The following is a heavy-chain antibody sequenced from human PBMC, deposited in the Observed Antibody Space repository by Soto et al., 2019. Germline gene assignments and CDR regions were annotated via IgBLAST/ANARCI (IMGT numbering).Heavy chain of an antibody. Sequence: QVQLVQSGAEVKKPGASVKVSCKASGYTFTSYDINWMRQATGQGLEWLGWMSPNSGKTGYSKKFQGRIIMTRDTSTSTAYMELSSLTDEDTAIYYCARNTGGTGDFDYWGHGTLVTVSS. V-gene: IGHV1-8*01. CDR2: MSPNSGKT. CDR1: GYTFTSYD. D-gene: IGHD3-16*01. J-gene: IGHJ4*01. CDR3: ARNTGGTGDFDY.